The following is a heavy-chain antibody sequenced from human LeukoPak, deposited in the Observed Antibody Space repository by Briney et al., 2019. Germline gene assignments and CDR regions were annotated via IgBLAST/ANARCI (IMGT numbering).Heavy chain of an antibody. CDR2: VWYDGSNK. V-gene: IGHV3-33*01. CDR1: GFTFSSYG. D-gene: IGHD2-2*01. J-gene: IGHJ4*02. Sequence: GGSLRLSCAASGFTFSSYGMHWVRQAPGKGLEWVSIVWYDGSNKYYADSVKGRFTISRDNSKNTLSLRVNSLRAEDTAVYYCARDGGYCSTTSCSLLRYWGQGTLVTVSS. CDR3: ARDGGYCSTTSCSLLRY.